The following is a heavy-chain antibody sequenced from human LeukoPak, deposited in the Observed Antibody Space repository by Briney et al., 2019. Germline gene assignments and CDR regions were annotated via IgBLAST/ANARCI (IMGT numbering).Heavy chain of an antibody. CDR2: IYSGGST. CDR3: AKVSLNMVNDAFDI. CDR1: GFTVSSNY. V-gene: IGHV3-53*05. J-gene: IGHJ3*02. D-gene: IGHD4/OR15-4a*01. Sequence: GGSLRLSCAASGFTVSSNYMSWVRQAPGKGLEWVSVIYSGGSTYYADSVKGRFTISRDNSKNTLYLQMNSLRAEDTAMYYCAKVSLNMVNDAFDIWGQGTMVSVSS.